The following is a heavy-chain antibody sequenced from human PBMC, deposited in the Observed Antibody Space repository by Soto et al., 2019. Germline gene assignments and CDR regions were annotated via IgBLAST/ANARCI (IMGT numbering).Heavy chain of an antibody. CDR1: GYSISSGHS. CDR2: IFHTGST. Sequence: KPSETLSLTCAVSGYSISSGHSWGWIRQPPGKGLEWIGGIFHTGSTYYNPSLKSRVTLSVDTSKNQFSLKLSPVTAADTAVYFCATLPRLDGMDVWGQGTTVTVSS. V-gene: IGHV4-38-2*01. D-gene: IGHD6-25*01. J-gene: IGHJ6*02. CDR3: ATLPRLDGMDV.